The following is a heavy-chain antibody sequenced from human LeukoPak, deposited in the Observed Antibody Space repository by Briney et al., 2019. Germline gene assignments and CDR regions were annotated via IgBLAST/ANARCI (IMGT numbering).Heavy chain of an antibody. D-gene: IGHD3-22*01. V-gene: IGHV3-21*01. CDR2: ISSSSSYI. Sequence: PGGSLRLSCAASGFTFSSYSMNWVRQAPGKGLEWVSSISSSSSYIYYADSVKGRLTISRDNAKNSLYLQMNSLRAEDTAVYYCARDLYYYDSSGYYWGQGTLVTVSS. CDR1: GFTFSSYS. J-gene: IGHJ4*02. CDR3: ARDLYYYDSSGYY.